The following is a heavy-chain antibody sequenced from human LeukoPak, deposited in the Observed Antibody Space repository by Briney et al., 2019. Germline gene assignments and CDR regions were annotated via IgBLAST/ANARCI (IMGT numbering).Heavy chain of an antibody. D-gene: IGHD6-13*01. CDR3: ARHSDRIAAAGGGLADV. J-gene: IGHJ6*02. CDR1: GGSTSSYY. Sequence: SETLSLTCTVSGGSTSSYYWYWLRQPPGKGLEWIGYIHSSGSTSYNPSVKSRVTISVDTSKNQFSLKLSSVTAADTAVYYCARHSDRIAAAGGGLADVWGQGTTVTVSS. V-gene: IGHV4-59*08. CDR2: IHSSGST.